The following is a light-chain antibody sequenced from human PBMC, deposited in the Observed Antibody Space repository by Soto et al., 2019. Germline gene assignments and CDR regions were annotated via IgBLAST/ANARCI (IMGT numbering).Light chain of an antibody. V-gene: IGKV3-20*01. CDR3: QHYGSSPPVT. CDR2: GAS. J-gene: IGKJ5*01. CDR1: QSVSSTY. Sequence: IVLTQSPGTLSLSPWERATLSCRASQSVSSTYLIWYQQKPGQAPRLLIYGASSRATGVPDRFSGGGSGTDFTLTISGLEPEDFAVYFCQHYGSSPPVTFGQGTRLEIK.